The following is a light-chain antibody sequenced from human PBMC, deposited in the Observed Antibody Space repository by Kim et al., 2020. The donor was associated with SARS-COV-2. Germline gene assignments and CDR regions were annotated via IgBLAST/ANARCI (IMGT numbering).Light chain of an antibody. Sequence: KVTISCSGSSSNIGVNSVSWYQHRPGTAPNLLIYDNNKRPSGIPDRFSGSKSGTSATLGITGLQTGDEADYYCGTWDASLSAGEVFGGGTKLTVL. J-gene: IGLJ3*02. CDR3: GTWDASLSAGEV. V-gene: IGLV1-51*01. CDR2: DNN. CDR1: SSNIGVNS.